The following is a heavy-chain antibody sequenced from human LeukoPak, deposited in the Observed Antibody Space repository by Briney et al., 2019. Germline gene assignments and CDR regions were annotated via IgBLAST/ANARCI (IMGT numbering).Heavy chain of an antibody. J-gene: IGHJ6*03. CDR1: GGSVSSGDYY. Sequence: PSETLSLTCTVSGGSVSSGDYYWSWIRQPPGKGLEWIGSVYHSGSTYYNPSLKSRVTISVDRSKNQFSLKLSSVTAADTAVYYCARLGGYSGNGDYYYYMDVWGKGTTVTVSS. CDR3: ARLGGYSGNGDYYYYMDV. D-gene: IGHD5-12*01. V-gene: IGHV4-30-2*01. CDR2: VYHSGST.